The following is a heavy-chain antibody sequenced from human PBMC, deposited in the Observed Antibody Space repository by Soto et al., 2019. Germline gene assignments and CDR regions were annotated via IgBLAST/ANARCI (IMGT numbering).Heavy chain of an antibody. J-gene: IGHJ4*02. CDR3: ARLCAVYGDSPNDAYFDY. V-gene: IGHV4-39*01. CDR2: IYYSGST. D-gene: IGHD4-17*01. Sequence: SETLSLTCTVSGGSISSSSYYWGWIRQPPGKGLEWIGSIYYSGSTYYNPSLKSRVTISVDTSKNQFSLKLSSVTAADTAVYYCARLCAVYGDSPNDAYFDYWGQGTLVTV. CDR1: GGSISSSSYY.